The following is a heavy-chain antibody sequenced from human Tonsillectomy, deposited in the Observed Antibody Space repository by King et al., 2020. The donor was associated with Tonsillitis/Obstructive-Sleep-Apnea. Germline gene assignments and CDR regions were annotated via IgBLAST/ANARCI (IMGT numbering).Heavy chain of an antibody. V-gene: IGHV4-59*08. CDR1: GGSISSYY. CDR3: AGRGGGSWYERNYYYYMDV. J-gene: IGHJ6*03. Sequence: VQLQESGPGLVKPSETLSLTCTVSGGSISSYYWSWIRQPPGKGLEWIGYIYYSGSTNYNPSLKSRVTISVDTPKNQFSLKLSSVTAADTAVYYCAGRGGGSWYERNYYYYMDVWGKGTSVTVSS. CDR2: IYYSGST. D-gene: IGHD6-13*01.